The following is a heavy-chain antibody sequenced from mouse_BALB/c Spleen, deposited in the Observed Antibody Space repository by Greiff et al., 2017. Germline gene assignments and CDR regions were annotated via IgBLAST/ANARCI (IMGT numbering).Heavy chain of an antibody. J-gene: IGHJ2*01. D-gene: IGHD4-1*01. Sequence: EVMLVESGPSLVKPSQTLSLTCSVTGDSITSGYWNWIRKFPGNKLEYMGYISYSGSTYYNPSLKSRISITRDTSKNQYYLQLNSVTTEDTATYYCARSQLTGTVFDYWGQGTTLTVSS. CDR1: GDSITSGY. CDR3: ARSQLTGTVFDY. CDR2: ISYSGST. V-gene: IGHV3-8*02.